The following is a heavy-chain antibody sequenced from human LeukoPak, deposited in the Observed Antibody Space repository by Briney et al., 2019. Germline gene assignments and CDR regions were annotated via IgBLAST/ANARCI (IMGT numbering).Heavy chain of an antibody. D-gene: IGHD3-9*01. J-gene: IGHJ4*01. Sequence: ASVKVTFKAAGYTFTSYGISWVRQAPGQGLEWMGWISAYNGNTNFAQKLQGRVTMTTDTSTSTAYMDLRSLRSDDTAVYYCARDQAATNTQVRFCLDWGHGTLITVSS. CDR1: GYTFTSYG. CDR2: ISAYNGNT. V-gene: IGHV1-18*01. CDR3: ARDQAATNTQVRFCLD.